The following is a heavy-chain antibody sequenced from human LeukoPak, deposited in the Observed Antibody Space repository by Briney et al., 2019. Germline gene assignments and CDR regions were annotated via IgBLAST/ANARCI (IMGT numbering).Heavy chain of an antibody. CDR2: IIPIFGTA. V-gene: IGHV1-69*05. Sequence: SVKVSCKASGGTFSSYAISWVRQAPGQGLEWMGRIIPIFGTANYAQKFQGRVTITTDESTSTAYMELSSLRSEDTAVYYCARGVDYYDSSGYYEADPFDIWGQGTMVTVSS. CDR3: ARGVDYYDSSGYYEADPFDI. CDR1: GGTFSSYA. D-gene: IGHD3-22*01. J-gene: IGHJ3*02.